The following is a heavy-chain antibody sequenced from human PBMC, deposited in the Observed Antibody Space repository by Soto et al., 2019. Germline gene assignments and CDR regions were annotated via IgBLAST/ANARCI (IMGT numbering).Heavy chain of an antibody. CDR2: IIPILGIA. CDR3: ARDLYSTSWYVRAFDM. CDR1: GGTFSSYT. J-gene: IGHJ3*02. D-gene: IGHD6-13*01. V-gene: IGHV1-69*04. Sequence: SVKVSCKASGGTFSSYTISWVRQAPGQGLEWMGRIIPILGIANYAQKFQGRVTMTRDTSTSTVFLELSSLRSGDTAVYFCARDLYSTSWYVRAFDMWGQGTMVTVSS.